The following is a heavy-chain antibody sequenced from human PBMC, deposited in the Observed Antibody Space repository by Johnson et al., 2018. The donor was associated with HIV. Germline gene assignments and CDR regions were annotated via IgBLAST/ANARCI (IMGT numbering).Heavy chain of an antibody. CDR1: GFTFSSYW. D-gene: IGHD6-13*01. Sequence: EKLVESGGGVVQPGGSLRLSCAASGFTFSSYWMTWVRQAPGKVLEWVANIKEDGSEKYYVDSVKGRFTISRDNSKNTLYLQMNSLRAEDTAVYYCARDGGIAATDAFDIWGQGTMVT. CDR3: ARDGGIAATDAFDI. CDR2: IKEDGSEK. V-gene: IGHV3-7*01. J-gene: IGHJ3*02.